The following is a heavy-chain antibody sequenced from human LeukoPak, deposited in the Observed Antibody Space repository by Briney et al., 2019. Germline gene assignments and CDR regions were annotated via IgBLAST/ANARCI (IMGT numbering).Heavy chain of an antibody. D-gene: IGHD3-10*01. CDR1: GGSFSGYY. Sequence: SSETLSLTCTVYGGSFSGYYWSWIRQPPGKGLEWIGEINHSGSTNYNLSLKSRVTISVDTSKNQFSLKLSSVTAADTAVYYCARRSTMVRGVIIAYGRSGFDYWGQGTLVTVSS. J-gene: IGHJ4*02. V-gene: IGHV4-34*01. CDR2: INHSGST. CDR3: ARRSTMVRGVIIAYGRSGFDY.